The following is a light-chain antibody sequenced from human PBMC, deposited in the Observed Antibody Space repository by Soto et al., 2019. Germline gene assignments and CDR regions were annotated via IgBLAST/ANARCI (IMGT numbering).Light chain of an antibody. CDR3: QPYDSHTRT. J-gene: IGKJ4*02. CDR1: QSITDW. CDR2: KAS. Sequence: DIQMTQSPSTLSASVGDRVTITCRASQSITDWLAWYQQKPGRAPRLLIYKASNLENGVPSRFRGSGSGTDFTLTINNVQPDDFATYYCQPYDSHTRTFGGGTTVDFK. V-gene: IGKV1-5*03.